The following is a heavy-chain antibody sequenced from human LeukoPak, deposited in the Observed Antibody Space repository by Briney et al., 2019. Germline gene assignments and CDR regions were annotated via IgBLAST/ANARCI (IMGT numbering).Heavy chain of an antibody. CDR1: GGSISSYY. CDR2: IYYSGST. Sequence: SETLSLTCTVSGGSISSYYWSWIRQPPGKGLEWIGYIYYSGSTNYNPSLKSRVTISVDTSKNQFSLKLSSVTAADTAVYYCARGPLRRPPYYDFWSGYSDYYGMDVWGQGTTVTVSS. D-gene: IGHD3-3*01. CDR3: ARGPLRRPPYYDFWSGYSDYYGMDV. V-gene: IGHV4-59*01. J-gene: IGHJ6*02.